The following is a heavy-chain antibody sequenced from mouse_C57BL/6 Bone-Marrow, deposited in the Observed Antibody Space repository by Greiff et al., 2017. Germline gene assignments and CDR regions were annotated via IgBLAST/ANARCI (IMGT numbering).Heavy chain of an antibody. Sequence: VQLQQSGAELVRPGSSVKMSCKTSGYTFTSYGINWVKQRPGQGLEWIGNIYIGNGYTEYNEKFKGKATLTSDSSSSKAYMQLRSLTSEDSAIYFCARSGSNYGGFFACWGQGTLVTDSA. J-gene: IGHJ3*01. V-gene: IGHV1-58*01. CDR2: IYIGNGYT. CDR1: GYTFTSYG. D-gene: IGHD2-5*01. CDR3: ARSGSNYGGFFAC.